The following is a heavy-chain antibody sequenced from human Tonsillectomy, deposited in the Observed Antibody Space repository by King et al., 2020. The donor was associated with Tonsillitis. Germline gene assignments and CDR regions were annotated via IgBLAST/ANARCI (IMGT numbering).Heavy chain of an antibody. CDR3: ARGVGYDSWSTYYDYGMDV. V-gene: IGHV1-3*01. J-gene: IGHJ6*02. CDR2: INAGNGNT. D-gene: IGHD3-3*01. CDR1: GYTFTNYA. Sequence: QLVQSGAEVKKPGASGKVSCKASGYTFTNYAMHWVRQAPGQRLEWMGWINAGNGNTKYSQKFQGRVIITRDTSASTAYMELSSLRSEDTDVYYCARGVGYDSWSTYYDYGMDVWGQGTTVTVSS.